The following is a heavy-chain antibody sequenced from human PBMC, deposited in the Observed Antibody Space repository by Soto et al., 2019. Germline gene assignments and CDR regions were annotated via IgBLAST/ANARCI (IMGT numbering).Heavy chain of an antibody. J-gene: IGHJ4*02. CDR2: INPSGGT. CDR3: ARVYCSGGSCYGIDY. V-gene: IGHV1-46*01. D-gene: IGHD2-15*01. CDR1: GDTFTSYY. Sequence: QVQLVQSGAEVKKPGASVKISCKASGDTFTSYYMHWVRQAPGQGLEWMGIINPSGGTSYAQKLQGRVTMTRDTSTGTVYMELSSLRSEDTAMYYCARVYCSGGSCYGIDYWGQGTLVTVSA.